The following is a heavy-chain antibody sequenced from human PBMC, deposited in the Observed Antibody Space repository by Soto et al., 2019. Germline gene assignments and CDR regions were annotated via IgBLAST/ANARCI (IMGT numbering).Heavy chain of an antibody. CDR2: ISSSGSTI. J-gene: IGHJ4*02. CDR3: ARDLYGGYSDY. CDR1: GITFSSYE. D-gene: IGHD5-12*01. Sequence: GGSMRRSCAASGITFSSYEMNWVRQAPGKGLEWVSYISSSGSTIYYADSVKGRFTISRDNAKNSLYLQMNSLRAEDTAVYYCARDLYGGYSDYWGQGTLVTVSS. V-gene: IGHV3-48*03.